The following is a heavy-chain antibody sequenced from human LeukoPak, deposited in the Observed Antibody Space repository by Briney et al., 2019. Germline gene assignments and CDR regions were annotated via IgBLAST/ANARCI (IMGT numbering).Heavy chain of an antibody. Sequence: PGGSLRLSCAASGFTFSSYGMHWVRQAPGKGLEWVAFIRYDGSNKYYADSVKGRFTISRDNSKNTLYLQMNSLRAEDTAVYYCAKDQSFGAAAGYYFDYWGQGTLVTVSS. D-gene: IGHD6-13*01. CDR3: AKDQSFGAAAGYYFDY. V-gene: IGHV3-30*02. J-gene: IGHJ4*02. CDR2: IRYDGSNK. CDR1: GFTFSSYG.